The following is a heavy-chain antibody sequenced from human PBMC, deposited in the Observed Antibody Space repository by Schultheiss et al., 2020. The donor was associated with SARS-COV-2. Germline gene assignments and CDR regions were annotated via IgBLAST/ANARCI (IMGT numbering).Heavy chain of an antibody. CDR2: ISYDGSNK. J-gene: IGHJ6*03. V-gene: IGHV3-30*04. D-gene: IGHD6-19*01. Sequence: GGSLRLSCAASGFTFSSYAMHWVRQAPGKGLEWVAVISYDGSNKYYADSVKGRFTISRDNSKNTLYLQMNSLRAEDTAVYYCAREKVEAVALYYYYYMDVWGKGTTVTVSS. CDR1: GFTFSSYA. CDR3: AREKVEAVALYYYYYMDV.